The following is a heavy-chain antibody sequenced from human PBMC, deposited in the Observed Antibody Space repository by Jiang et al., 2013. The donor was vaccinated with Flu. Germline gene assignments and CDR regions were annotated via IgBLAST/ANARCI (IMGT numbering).Heavy chain of an antibody. D-gene: IGHD6-19*01. V-gene: IGHV6-1*01. J-gene: IGHJ4*02. CDR1: GDSVSSNRAS. Sequence: QTLSLTCAISGDSVSSNRASWNWIRQSPSRGLEWLGRTYYRTKWYYDYAVSVKSRITISPDTSKNQFSLQLNSVTPEDTAVYYCARGGVGMTVALFDSWGQGTLVTV. CDR3: ARGGVGMTVALFDS. CDR2: TYYRTKWYY.